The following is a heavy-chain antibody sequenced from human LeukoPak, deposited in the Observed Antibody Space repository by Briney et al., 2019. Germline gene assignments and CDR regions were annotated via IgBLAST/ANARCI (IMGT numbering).Heavy chain of an antibody. D-gene: IGHD6-13*01. J-gene: IGHJ4*02. CDR2: ISSTGSIT. CDR1: GFAFSDYY. V-gene: IGHV3-11*04. CDR3: ARDFGQLEDY. Sequence: GGSLRLSCEASGFAFSDYYMTWIRQSPGRGLERISYISSTGSITYYADSVKGRFTISRDNAKNSLYLQMNSLRAEDTAVYYCARDFGQLEDYWGQGTLVTVSS.